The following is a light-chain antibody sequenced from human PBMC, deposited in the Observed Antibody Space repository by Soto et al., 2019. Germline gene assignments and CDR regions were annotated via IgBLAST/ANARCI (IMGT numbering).Light chain of an antibody. Sequence: EIVLTQSPGTLSLSPGERATLSCRASQSVSSSYLAWYQQKPGQAPRLLIYGASSRATGIPDRFSGSGSGTDFTLTIIRLAPDDFAVYYCQQYGSSPLYTFGQGTKLEIK. J-gene: IGKJ2*01. CDR3: QQYGSSPLYT. CDR1: QSVSSSY. CDR2: GAS. V-gene: IGKV3-20*01.